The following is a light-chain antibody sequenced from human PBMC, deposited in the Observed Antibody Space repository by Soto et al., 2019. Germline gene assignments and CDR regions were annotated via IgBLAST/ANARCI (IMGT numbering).Light chain of an antibody. V-gene: IGKV3-20*01. CDR3: QQYGNSPT. CDR2: GAS. Sequence: VLTQSPGTLSLSPGERGTLSCRASQSVSSSDLAWYQQKPGPATRLLIYGASNRATGIPDRFSGSGSGTDFTLTINRLEPEDVAVYYCQQYGNSPTFGQGTKVEIK. CDR1: QSVSSSD. J-gene: IGKJ1*01.